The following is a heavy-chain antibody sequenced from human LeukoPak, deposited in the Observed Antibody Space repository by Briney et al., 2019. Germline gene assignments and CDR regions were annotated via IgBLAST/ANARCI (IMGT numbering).Heavy chain of an antibody. Sequence: SQTLSLTCAISGDSVSSNSATWNWIRQSPSRGLEWLGRTYYRSKWYNDYAVSVKSRITVNPDTSKNQFSLKLSSVTAADTAVYYCAIPRGELVDTDYYYYMDVWGKGTTVTVSS. J-gene: IGHJ6*03. CDR3: AIPRGELVDTDYYYYMDV. CDR2: TYYRSKWYN. V-gene: IGHV6-1*01. D-gene: IGHD5-18*01. CDR1: GDSVSSNSAT.